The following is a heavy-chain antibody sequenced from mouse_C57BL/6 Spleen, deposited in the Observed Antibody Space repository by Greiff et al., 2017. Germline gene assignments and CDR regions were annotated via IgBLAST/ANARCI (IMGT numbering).Heavy chain of an antibody. Sequence: QVQLQQSGAELVKPGASVKISCKASGYAFSSYWMNWVKQRPGKGLEWIGQIYPGDGDTNYNGKFKGKATLTAGKSSSTAYMQLSSLTSEDSAVYFCARDDYGSVFAYWGQGTLVTVSA. J-gene: IGHJ3*01. CDR2: IYPGDGDT. D-gene: IGHD1-1*01. CDR3: ARDDYGSVFAY. CDR1: GYAFSSYW. V-gene: IGHV1-80*01.